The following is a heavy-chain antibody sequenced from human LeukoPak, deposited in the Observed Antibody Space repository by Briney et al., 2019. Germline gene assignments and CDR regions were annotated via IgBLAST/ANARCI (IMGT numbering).Heavy chain of an antibody. CDR1: GFPFSGYW. V-gene: IGHV3-74*01. CDR2: IDDDGAGT. J-gene: IGHJ5*02. D-gene: IGHD5-12*01. CDR3: ARSASGYDA. Sequence: GGSLRLSCAASGFPFSGYWMHWVRQAPGKGLVWVSRIDDDGAGTTYADSVKGRFTISRDNAKNTLYLQMNSLRVENTAVYYCARSASGYDAWGQGTLVTDSS.